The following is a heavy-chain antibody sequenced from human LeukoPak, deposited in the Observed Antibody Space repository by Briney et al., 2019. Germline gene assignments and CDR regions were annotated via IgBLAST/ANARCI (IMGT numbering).Heavy chain of an antibody. CDR2: ISGSGGST. Sequence: PGGSLRLSCAASGFTFSSYAMSWVRQAPGKGLEWVSAISGSGGSTYYAGSVKGRFTISRDNSKNTLYLQMSSLRAEDTAVYYCAKDAPLGYYGSGSYIDPWGQGTLVTVSS. CDR1: GFTFSSYA. D-gene: IGHD3-10*01. CDR3: AKDAPLGYYGSGSYIDP. J-gene: IGHJ5*02. V-gene: IGHV3-23*01.